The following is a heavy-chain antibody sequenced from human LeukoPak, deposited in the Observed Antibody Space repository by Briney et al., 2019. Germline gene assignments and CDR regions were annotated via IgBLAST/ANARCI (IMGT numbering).Heavy chain of an antibody. J-gene: IGHJ6*03. CDR3: AKDAFDCSSTSCYWGVYYSYYMDV. D-gene: IGHD2-2*01. CDR2: IKQDGSEK. CDR1: GFTFSSYW. V-gene: IGHV3-7*01. Sequence: GGSLRLSCAASGFTFSSYWMSWVRQAPGKGLEWVANIKQDGSEKYYVDSVKGRFTISRDNAKNSLYLQMNSLRAEDTAVYYCAKDAFDCSSTSCYWGVYYSYYMDVWGKGTTVTVSS.